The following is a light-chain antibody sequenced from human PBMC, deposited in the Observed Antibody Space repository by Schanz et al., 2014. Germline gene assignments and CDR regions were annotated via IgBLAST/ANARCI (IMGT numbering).Light chain of an antibody. J-gene: IGKJ4*01. Sequence: DIQMTQSPSTLSASVGDRVTVTCRASQSISTWLAWYQQKPGKAPKFLIQRASNLESGVPSRFSGSGSGTEFTLTISSLQPDDFATYYCQQLNSYPPTFGGGTKVETK. CDR3: QQLNSYPPT. CDR2: RAS. V-gene: IGKV1-5*03. CDR1: QSISTW.